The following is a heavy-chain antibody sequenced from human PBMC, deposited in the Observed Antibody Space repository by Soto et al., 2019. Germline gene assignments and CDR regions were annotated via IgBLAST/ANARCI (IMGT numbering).Heavy chain of an antibody. Sequence: EVHLLESGGGLVQSGGSVRLSCAASGFIFGNYAMNWVRQAPGKGLEWVSGISGSGGRTWYTDSVKGRFTMSRDNSNNMVYLQMNSLISEDKAVYYCAKAWREWMLRSFEAMDIWGQGTMVTVSS. V-gene: IGHV3-23*01. CDR2: ISGSGGRT. CDR3: AKAWREWMLRSFEAMDI. D-gene: IGHD3-3*01. CDR1: GFIFGNYA. J-gene: IGHJ3*02.